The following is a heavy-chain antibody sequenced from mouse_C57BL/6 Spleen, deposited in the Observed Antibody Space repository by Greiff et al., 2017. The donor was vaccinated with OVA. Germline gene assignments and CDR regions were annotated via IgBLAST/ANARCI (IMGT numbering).Heavy chain of an antibody. CDR1: GYAFSSSW. V-gene: IGHV1-82*01. CDR2: IYPGDGDT. Sequence: QVQLQQSGPELVKPGASVKISCKASGYAFSSSWMNWVKQRPGKGLEWLGRIYPGDGDTNYNGKFKGKATLTADKSSSTAYMQLSSLTSEDSAVYFCARWSDYYGSSYGFAYWGQGTLVTVSA. D-gene: IGHD1-1*01. J-gene: IGHJ3*01. CDR3: ARWSDYYGSSYGFAY.